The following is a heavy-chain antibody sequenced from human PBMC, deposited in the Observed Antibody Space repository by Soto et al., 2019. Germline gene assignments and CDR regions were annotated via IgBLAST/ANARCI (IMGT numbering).Heavy chain of an antibody. CDR2: IIPIFGTA. Sequence: SVKVSCKASGGTFSSYAISWVRQAPGQGLEWMGGIIPIFGTANYAQKFQGRVTITADKSTSIAYMELSSLRSEDTAVYYCARDLLIAAAGLYFDYWGQGTLVTVSS. J-gene: IGHJ4*02. CDR3: ARDLLIAAAGLYFDY. V-gene: IGHV1-69*06. CDR1: GGTFSSYA. D-gene: IGHD6-13*01.